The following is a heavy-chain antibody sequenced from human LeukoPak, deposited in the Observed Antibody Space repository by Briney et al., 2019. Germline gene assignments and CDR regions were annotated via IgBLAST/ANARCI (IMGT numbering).Heavy chain of an antibody. CDR1: GDSISSYY. CDR3: ARLRGAFDI. J-gene: IGHJ3*02. Sequence: SETLSLTCTVSGDSISSYYWSWIRQPLGKGLEWIAYIYYSGNSNYNPSLKSRVTISVDTSKNQFSLRLTSVTAADTAVYYCARLRGAFDIWGQGTMVTVSS. CDR2: IYYSGNS. V-gene: IGHV4-59*01. D-gene: IGHD3-3*01.